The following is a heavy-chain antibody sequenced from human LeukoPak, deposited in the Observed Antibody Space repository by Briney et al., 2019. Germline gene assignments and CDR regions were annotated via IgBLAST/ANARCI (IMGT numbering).Heavy chain of an antibody. CDR2: INHIGST. D-gene: IGHD3-10*01. Sequence: SQTLSLTCAVYGGSVSGYYWSWILQPPGKVREWIGEINHIGSTNYNPALKTRATIPVKTPKNQFSLKLRAVTATDRACYYRARGRLRFALGQAYYFDYWGQGTLVTVSS. CDR3: ARGRLRFALGQAYYFDY. CDR1: GGSVSGYY. J-gene: IGHJ4*02. V-gene: IGHV4-34*01.